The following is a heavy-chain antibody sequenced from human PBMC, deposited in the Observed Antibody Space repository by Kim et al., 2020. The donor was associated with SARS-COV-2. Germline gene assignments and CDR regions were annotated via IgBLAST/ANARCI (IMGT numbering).Heavy chain of an antibody. Sequence: RKFQGRVTITADESTSTAYMELSSLRSEDTAVYYCARENSSRRDGYNFDYWGQGTLVTVSS. CDR3: ARENSSRRDGYNFDY. J-gene: IGHJ4*02. D-gene: IGHD5-12*01. V-gene: IGHV1-69*01.